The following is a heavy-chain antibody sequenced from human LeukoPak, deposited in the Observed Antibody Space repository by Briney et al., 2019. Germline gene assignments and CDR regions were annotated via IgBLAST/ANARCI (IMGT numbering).Heavy chain of an antibody. V-gene: IGHV3-9*01. CDR3: AKSEYYDSGGGRYFDY. J-gene: IGHJ4*02. CDR1: GFTFDDYA. CDR2: ISWNSGSI. Sequence: GGSLRLSCAASGFTFDDYAMHWVRQAPGKGLEWVSGISWNSGSIGYADSVKGRFTISRDNAKNSLYLQMNSLRAEDTALYYCAKSEYYDSGGGRYFDYWGQGTLVTVSS. D-gene: IGHD3-22*01.